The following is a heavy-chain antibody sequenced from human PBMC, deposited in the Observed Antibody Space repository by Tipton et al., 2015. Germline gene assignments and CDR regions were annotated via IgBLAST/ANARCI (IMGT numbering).Heavy chain of an antibody. D-gene: IGHD3-22*01. CDR3: ARGFPTYYYDISGLDI. CDR2: MNPNSGYT. V-gene: IGHV1-8*01. CDR1: GYTFTSYD. J-gene: IGHJ3*02. Sequence: QLVQSGAEVKKPGASVKVSCKASGYTFTSYDINWVRQDTGQGLQWMGWMNPNSGYTGYAQKFQGRVTMTRNTSITTAYMELSSLRSEDTAVYYCARGFPTYYYDISGLDIWGQGTMATVSS.